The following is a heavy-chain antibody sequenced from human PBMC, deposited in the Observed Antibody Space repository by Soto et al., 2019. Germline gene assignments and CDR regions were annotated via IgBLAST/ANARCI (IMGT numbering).Heavy chain of an antibody. D-gene: IGHD5-12*01. CDR2: IYYSGST. CDR1: GGSISSGDYY. J-gene: IGHJ4*02. Sequence: PSEPLSPTCTVSGGSISSGDYYWSWIRQPPGKGLEWIGDIYYSGSTYYNPSLQSRVTISVDTSKNQFSLKLSSVTAADTAVYYCARAPLNEATTNYYFDDGGQGTLVTVSS. CDR3: ARAPLNEATTNYYFDD. V-gene: IGHV4-30-4*02.